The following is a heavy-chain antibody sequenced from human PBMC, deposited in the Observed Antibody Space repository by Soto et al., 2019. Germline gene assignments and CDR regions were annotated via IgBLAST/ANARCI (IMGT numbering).Heavy chain of an antibody. Sequence: GGSLRLSCAASGFTFSSYSMNWVRQAPGKGLEWVSSISSSSSYIYYADSVKGRFTISRDNAKNSLYLQMNSLRAEDTALYYCARGPHFWSGYYPNWFDPWGQGTLVTVSS. J-gene: IGHJ5*02. CDR3: ARGPHFWSGYYPNWFDP. CDR2: ISSSSSYI. CDR1: GFTFSSYS. D-gene: IGHD3-3*02. V-gene: IGHV3-21*01.